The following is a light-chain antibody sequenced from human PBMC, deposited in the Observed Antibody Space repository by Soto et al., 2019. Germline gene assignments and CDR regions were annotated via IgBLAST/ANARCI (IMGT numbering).Light chain of an antibody. CDR1: ESITNN. J-gene: IGKJ2*01. CDR3: QQYNNWPPSYT. CDR2: GAS. V-gene: IGKV3-15*01. Sequence: ELVMTQSPATLSVSPGERATLSCWASESITNNLAWYQQRPGQAPILLIYGASTRATGIPARFSGSGFGTEFTLTINSLQSEDFAVYYCQQYNNWPPSYTFGQGTKVDIK.